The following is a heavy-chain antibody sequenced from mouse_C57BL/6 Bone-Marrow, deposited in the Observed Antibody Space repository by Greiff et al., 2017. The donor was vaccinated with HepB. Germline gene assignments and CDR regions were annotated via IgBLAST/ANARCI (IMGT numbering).Heavy chain of an antibody. V-gene: IGHV1-15*01. Sequence: QVQLQQSGAELVRPGASVTLSCKASGYTFTDYEMHWVKPTPVHGLEWIGAIDPETGGTAYNQKFKGKARLTADKSSSTAYMELRSLPSEDSAVYCCTRPYCGSSYWYFDVWGTGTTVTVSS. CDR3: TRPYCGSSYWYFDV. CDR1: GYTFTDYE. J-gene: IGHJ1*03. D-gene: IGHD1-1*01. CDR2: IDPETGGT.